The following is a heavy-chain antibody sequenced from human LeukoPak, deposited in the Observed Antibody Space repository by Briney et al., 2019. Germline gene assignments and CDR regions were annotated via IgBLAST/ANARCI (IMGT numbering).Heavy chain of an antibody. CDR2: IYYSGYT. J-gene: IGHJ6*03. D-gene: IGHD3-10*01. Sequence: RPSETLSLTCTVSGGSISSNSYYWGWIRQPPGKGLEWIGYIYYSGYTNYNPSLKSRVTISVDTSKNQFSLKLSSVTAADTAVYYCARTTMVRGTYYMDVWGKGTTVTISS. CDR1: GGSISSNSYY. CDR3: ARTTMVRGTYYMDV. V-gene: IGHV4-61*05.